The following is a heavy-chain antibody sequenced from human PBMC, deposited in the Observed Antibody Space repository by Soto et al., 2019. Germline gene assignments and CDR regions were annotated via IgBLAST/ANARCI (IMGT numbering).Heavy chain of an antibody. CDR1: GFTFSSYG. V-gene: IGHV3-30*18. CDR2: ISYDGSNK. D-gene: IGHD1-7*01. J-gene: IGHJ4*02. Sequence: GGSLRLSCAASGFTFSSYGMHWVRQAPGKGLEWVAVISYDGSNKYYADSVKGRFTISRDNSKNTLYLQMNSLRVEDTAVYYCAKEYNWNYVLYFDYWGQGTLVTVSS. CDR3: AKEYNWNYVLYFDY.